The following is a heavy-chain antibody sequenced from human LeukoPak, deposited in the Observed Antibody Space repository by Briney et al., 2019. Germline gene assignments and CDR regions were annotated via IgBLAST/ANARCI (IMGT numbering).Heavy chain of an antibody. J-gene: IGHJ3*02. D-gene: IGHD3-3*01. V-gene: IGHV4-30-4*01. CDR2: IYYSGST. Sequence: PSETLSLTCTVSGGSISSGDYYWSWIRQPPGKGLEWIGYIYYSGSTYYNPSLKSRVTISVDTSKNQFSLKLSSVTAADTAVYYCARGGPGYYDFWSGYYIPPVWRIWGQGTMVTVSS. CDR3: ARGGPGYYDFWSGYYIPPVWRI. CDR1: GGSISSGDYY.